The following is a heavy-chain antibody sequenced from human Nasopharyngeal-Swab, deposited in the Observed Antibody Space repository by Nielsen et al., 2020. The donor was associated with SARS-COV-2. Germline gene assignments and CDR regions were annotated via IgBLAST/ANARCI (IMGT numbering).Heavy chain of an antibody. CDR3: ARASWGLSVFDR. V-gene: IGHV3-23*01. CDR2: ISVSGGNT. J-gene: IGHJ4*02. D-gene: IGHD3-16*01. CDR1: GFTFSAYA. Sequence: GESLKISCAVSGFTFSAYALSWVRQAPGKGLEWVSGISVSGGNTYYADSVAGRFTISRDNSNSRLLLQINSLRAEDTAVYYCARASWGLSVFDRWGQGTLVTVSS.